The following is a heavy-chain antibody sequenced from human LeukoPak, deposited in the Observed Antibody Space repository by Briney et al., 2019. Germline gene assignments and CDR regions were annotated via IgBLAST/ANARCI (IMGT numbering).Heavy chain of an antibody. Sequence: SETLSLTCTVSGGSISSSSYYWGWIRQPPGKGLDWIGNIFCTGSTYYNPSLKSRVTISVDTSKNQFSLKLSSVTAADTAVYYCARRFLTIDNWFDPWGQGTLVTVSS. V-gene: IGHV4-39*01. CDR3: ARRFLTIDNWFDP. CDR1: GGSISSSSYY. CDR2: IFCTGST. D-gene: IGHD3-3*01. J-gene: IGHJ5*02.